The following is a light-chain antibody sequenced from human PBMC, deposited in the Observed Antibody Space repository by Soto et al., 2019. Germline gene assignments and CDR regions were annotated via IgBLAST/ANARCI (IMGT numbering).Light chain of an antibody. V-gene: IGKV4-1*01. CDR2: WAS. Sequence: DIVMTQSPDSLAVSLGERATINCKSSQSVLYSSNNKNYLAWYQQKPGQPPKLLIYWASTRVSGVPDRFSGSGSGTDFTLTISSLQAEDVAVYYCQQYYATPPYTFGQGTKVEIK. CDR3: QQYYATPPYT. CDR1: QSVLYSSNNKNY. J-gene: IGKJ2*01.